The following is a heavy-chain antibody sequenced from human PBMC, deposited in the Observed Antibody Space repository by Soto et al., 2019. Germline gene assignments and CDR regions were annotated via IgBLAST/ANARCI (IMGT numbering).Heavy chain of an antibody. J-gene: IGHJ6*02. CDR2: ISGSGGST. V-gene: IGHV3-23*01. CDR3: ANDDHDYGDYYPYYYYYGMDV. Sequence: GGSLRLSCAASGFTFSSYAMSWVRQAPGKGLEWVSAISGSGGSTYYADSVKGRFTISRDNSKNTLYLQMNSLRAEDTAVYYCANDDHDYGDYYPYYYYYGMDVWGQGTTVTVSS. CDR1: GFTFSSYA. D-gene: IGHD4-17*01.